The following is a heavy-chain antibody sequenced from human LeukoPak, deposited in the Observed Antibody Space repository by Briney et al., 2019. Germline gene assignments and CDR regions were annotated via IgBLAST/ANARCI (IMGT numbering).Heavy chain of an antibody. CDR3: ARDRGGYSYGAFDY. D-gene: IGHD5-18*01. CDR2: IRFDETEK. V-gene: IGHV3-30*02. Sequence: TGGSLRLSCAASGFRFNSHGMHWVRQAPGKGLEWVAFIRFDETEKYYIDSVKGRFSISRDNSKNTVFLQMNSLRAEDTALYYCARDRGGYSYGAFDYWGQGILVTVSP. J-gene: IGHJ4*02. CDR1: GFRFNSHG.